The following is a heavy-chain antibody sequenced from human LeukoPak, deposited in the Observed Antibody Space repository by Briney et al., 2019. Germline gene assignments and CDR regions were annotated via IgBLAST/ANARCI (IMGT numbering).Heavy chain of an antibody. Sequence: GGSLRLSCAASGFTFSNCVMTWVRQAPGKGLEWVSAISGSGGSTYYADSVKGRFTISRDNSKNTLYLQMNSLRAEDTAVYYCAKSGYQFDYWGQGTLVTVSS. V-gene: IGHV3-23*01. D-gene: IGHD2-2*01. CDR3: AKSGYQFDY. CDR1: GFTFSNCV. CDR2: ISGSGGST. J-gene: IGHJ4*02.